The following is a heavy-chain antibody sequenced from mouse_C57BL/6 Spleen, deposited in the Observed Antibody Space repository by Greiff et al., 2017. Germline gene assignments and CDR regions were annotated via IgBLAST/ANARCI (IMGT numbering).Heavy chain of an antibody. Sequence: QVQLQQPGAELVMPGASVKLSCKASGYTFTSYWMHWVKQRPGQGLEWIGEIDPSDSYTNYNQKFKGKSTLTVDKSSSTAYMQLSSLTSEDSAVYYGARRGDGYCFDYWAQGTPLTVPP. CDR3: ARRGDGYCFDY. CDR2: IDPSDSYT. J-gene: IGHJ2*01. CDR1: GYTFTSYW. V-gene: IGHV1-69*01. D-gene: IGHD2-3*01.